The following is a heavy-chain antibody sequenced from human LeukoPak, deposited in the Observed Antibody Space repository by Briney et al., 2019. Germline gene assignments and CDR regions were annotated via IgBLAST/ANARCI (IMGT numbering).Heavy chain of an antibody. V-gene: IGHV3-7*01. CDR2: INEDGSVQ. J-gene: IGHJ4*02. Sequence: PGGSLRLSCAASGFIFSDYWMNRVRQVPGKGLQWVANINEDGSVQDYVASVRGRFFISRDNAKNSLYLQMNSLRVEDAAIYYCATRESSMARSHWGQGTLVTVSS. CDR1: GFIFSDYW. CDR3: ATRESSMARSH. D-gene: IGHD3-10*01.